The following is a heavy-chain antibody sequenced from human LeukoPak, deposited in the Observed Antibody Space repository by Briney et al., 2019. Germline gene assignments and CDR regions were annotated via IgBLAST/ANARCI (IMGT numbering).Heavy chain of an antibody. Sequence: SETLSLTCTVSGGSISSYYWSWIRQPPGKGLEWTGYIYYSGSTNHNPSLKSRVTISVDTSKNQFSLKLSSVTAADTAVYYCARARASYDSKAFDPWGQGTLVTVSS. CDR3: ARARASYDSKAFDP. V-gene: IGHV4-59*01. CDR2: IYYSGST. J-gene: IGHJ5*02. D-gene: IGHD3-22*01. CDR1: GGSISSYY.